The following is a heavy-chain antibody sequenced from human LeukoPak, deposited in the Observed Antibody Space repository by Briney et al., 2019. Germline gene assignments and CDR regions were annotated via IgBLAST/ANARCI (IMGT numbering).Heavy chain of an antibody. CDR3: AKDRDGSWYYFDY. D-gene: IGHD6-13*01. V-gene: IGHV3-23*01. CDR2: ISGSGGST. J-gene: IGHJ4*02. Sequence: GGSLRLSCAASGFTFSSYAMSWVRQAPGKGLEWVSAISGSGGSTYYADSVKGRFTISRGNSKNTLYLQMNSLRAEDTAVCYCAKDRDGSWYYFDYWGQGTLVTVSS. CDR1: GFTFSSYA.